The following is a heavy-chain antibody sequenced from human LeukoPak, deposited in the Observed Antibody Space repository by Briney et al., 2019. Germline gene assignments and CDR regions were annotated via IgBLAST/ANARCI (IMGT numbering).Heavy chain of an antibody. Sequence: GGSLRLSYAASGFTFITYNMNWVRQAPGKGLEWVSAISGSGGSTYYADSVKGRFTISRDNSKNTLYLQMNSLRAEDTAVYYCATLEQLWFGLFSYFDYWGQGTLVTVSS. V-gene: IGHV3-23*01. D-gene: IGHD5-18*01. CDR1: GFTFITYN. CDR2: ISGSGGST. J-gene: IGHJ4*02. CDR3: ATLEQLWFGLFSYFDY.